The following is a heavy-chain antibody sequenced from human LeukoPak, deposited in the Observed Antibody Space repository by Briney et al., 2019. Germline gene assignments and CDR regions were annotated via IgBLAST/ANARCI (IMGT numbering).Heavy chain of an antibody. Sequence: GRSLRLSCAVSGFSLSDYYMSWVRQAPGKGLEWVSYISSSSSYTNYADSVKGRFTISRDNAKNSLYLQMNSLRAEDTAVYYCARDGKAAAVDAFDIWGQGTMVTVSS. D-gene: IGHD6-13*01. V-gene: IGHV3-11*06. J-gene: IGHJ3*02. CDR2: ISSSSSYT. CDR3: ARDGKAAAVDAFDI. CDR1: GFSLSDYY.